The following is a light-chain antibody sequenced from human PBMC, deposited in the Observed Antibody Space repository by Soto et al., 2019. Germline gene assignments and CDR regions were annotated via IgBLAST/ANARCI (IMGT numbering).Light chain of an antibody. V-gene: IGLV2-14*01. Sequence: QSVLTQPASVSGSRGQSITISCTGTSSDVGGYDYVSWYQQHPGKAPKLMIYDVTNRPSGVSNRFSGSKSGNTASLTISGLQAEDEADYFCSSYTTIGTYVLFGGGTKLTVL. CDR1: SSDVGGYDY. CDR3: SSYTTIGTYVL. CDR2: DVT. J-gene: IGLJ2*01.